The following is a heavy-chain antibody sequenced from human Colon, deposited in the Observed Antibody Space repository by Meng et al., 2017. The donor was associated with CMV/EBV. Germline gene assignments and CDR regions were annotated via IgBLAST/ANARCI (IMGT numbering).Heavy chain of an antibody. Sequence: VHVWTSGAEVKKHGASVKVSCTASGYTLTGYYMHWVRQAPGQGLEWMGWINPNSGGTNYAQKFQGRVTMTRDTSISTAYMELSRLRSDDTAVYYCATVSSGYYLYFQHWGQGTLVTVSS. CDR3: ATVSSGYYLYFQH. J-gene: IGHJ1*01. D-gene: IGHD3-22*01. CDR2: INPNSGGT. CDR1: GYTLTGYY. V-gene: IGHV1-2*02.